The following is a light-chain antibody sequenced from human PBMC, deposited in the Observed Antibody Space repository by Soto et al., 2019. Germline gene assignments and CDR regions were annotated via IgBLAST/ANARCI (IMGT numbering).Light chain of an antibody. J-gene: IGLJ1*01. Sequence: QSLLTQPRSVSGSPGQSVTISCTGTSSDVGGFSYVSWYQQYPGKAPKLILYDVSQRPSGVPDRFSGSKSGNTASLTISGLLAEDEAVFYCCSYSGRYTSVFGTGTKVTVL. CDR3: CSYSGRYTSV. V-gene: IGLV2-11*01. CDR1: SSDVGGFSY. CDR2: DVS.